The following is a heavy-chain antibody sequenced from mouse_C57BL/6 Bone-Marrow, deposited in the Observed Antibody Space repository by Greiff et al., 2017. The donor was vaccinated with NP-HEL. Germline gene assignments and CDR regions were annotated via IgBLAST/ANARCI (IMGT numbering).Heavy chain of an antibody. J-gene: IGHJ4*01. CDR1: GFNIKDDY. CDR3: TRVYYYGSSHYYAMDY. CDR2: IDPENGDT. Sequence: VQLQQSGAELVRPGASVKLSCTASGFNIKDDYMHWVKQRPEQGLEWIGWIDPENGDTEYASKFQGKATITADTSSNTAYLQLSSLTSEDTAVYYCTRVYYYGSSHYYAMDYWGQGTSVTVSS. D-gene: IGHD1-1*01. V-gene: IGHV14-4*01.